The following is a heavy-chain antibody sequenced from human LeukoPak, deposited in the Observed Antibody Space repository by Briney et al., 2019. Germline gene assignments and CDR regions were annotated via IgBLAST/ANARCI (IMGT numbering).Heavy chain of an antibody. D-gene: IGHD6-19*01. CDR2: IIPILGIA. V-gene: IGHV1-69*04. CDR3: ASVLSGIAVAGSFDP. J-gene: IGHJ5*02. Sequence: SVKVSCKASGGTFSGYAISWVRQALGQGLEWMGRIIPILGIANYAQKFQGRVTITADKSTSTAYMELSSLRSEDTAVYYCASVLSGIAVAGSFDPWGQGTLVTVSS. CDR1: GGTFSGYA.